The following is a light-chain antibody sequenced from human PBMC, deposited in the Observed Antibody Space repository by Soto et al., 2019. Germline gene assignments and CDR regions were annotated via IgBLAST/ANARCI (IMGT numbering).Light chain of an antibody. J-gene: IGLJ7*01. V-gene: IGLV2-14*01. CDR1: SSDVGGYNF. CDR3: SSYSRTNTIV. Sequence: QSVLTQPASMSGSPGQSITISFTGASSDVGGYNFVSWFQQHPGKAPKLIIFEVSDRPSGVSSRLSGSKSGNTASLSISGLQAEDEADYYCSSYSRTNTIVFGGGTQLTVL. CDR2: EVS.